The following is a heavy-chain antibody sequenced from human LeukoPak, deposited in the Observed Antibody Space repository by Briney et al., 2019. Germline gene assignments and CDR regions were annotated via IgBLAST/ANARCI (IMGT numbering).Heavy chain of an antibody. J-gene: IGHJ4*02. CDR1: GFTFSDHY. CDR3: ASGSGSYWYYFDY. Sequence: GGSLRLSCAASGFTFSDHYMDWVRQAPGKGLEWVGRTRNKANSYTTEYAASVKGRFTIPRDDSKNSLYLQMNSLKTEDTAVYYCASGSGSYWYYFDYWGQGTLVTVSS. CDR2: TRNKANSYTT. V-gene: IGHV3-72*01. D-gene: IGHD3-10*01.